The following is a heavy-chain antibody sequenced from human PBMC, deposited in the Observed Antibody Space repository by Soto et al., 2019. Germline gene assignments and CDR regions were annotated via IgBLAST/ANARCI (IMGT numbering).Heavy chain of an antibody. V-gene: IGHV4-34*01. Sequence: SETLCLTCAVYGGSFSGYYWSGIRQPPGKGLEWIGEINHSGSTNYNPSLKSRVTISVDTSKNQFSLKLSSVTAADTAVYYCAGGDIVLMVYATFDYWGQETLVTVSS. CDR1: GGSFSGYY. D-gene: IGHD2-8*01. CDR2: INHSGST. J-gene: IGHJ4*02. CDR3: AGGDIVLMVYATFDY.